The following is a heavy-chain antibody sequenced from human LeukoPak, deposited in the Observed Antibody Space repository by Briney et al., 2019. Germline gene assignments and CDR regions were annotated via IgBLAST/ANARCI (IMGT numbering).Heavy chain of an antibody. CDR2: ISGSGGST. CDR1: GFTFSSYA. D-gene: IGHD5-18*01. J-gene: IGHJ4*02. V-gene: IGHV3-23*01. Sequence: GGSLRLSCAASGFTFSSYAMSRVRQAPGKRLEWVSGISGSGGSTYYADSVKGRFTISRDNSKNTLYLQMNSLRAEDTAVYYCAKGTLPRGYSYGYDLYYFDYWGQGTLVTVSS. CDR3: AKGTLPRGYSYGYDLYYFDY.